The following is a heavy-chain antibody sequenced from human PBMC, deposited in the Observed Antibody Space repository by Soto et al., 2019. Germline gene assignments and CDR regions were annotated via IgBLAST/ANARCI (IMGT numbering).Heavy chain of an antibody. J-gene: IGHJ6*02. D-gene: IGHD1-1*01. CDR3: ATFSDWNPLFNHGMDV. CDR1: GGAFTNYS. V-gene: IGHV1-69*16. CDR2: IIPLHNTS. Sequence: QVHLLQSGAEVKKPGSSLKVSCKVSGGAFTNYSLNWVRHTPGQGLEWLGGIIPLHNTSNYSLKFVGRVSVTTNLSASTVWMHSSGLTCGATATYYCATFSDWNPLFNHGMDVWGQGTTVTFSS.